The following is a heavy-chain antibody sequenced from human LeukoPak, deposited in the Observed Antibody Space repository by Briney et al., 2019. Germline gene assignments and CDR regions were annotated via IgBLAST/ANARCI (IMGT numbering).Heavy chain of an antibody. Sequence: GGSLRLSCAASGFAFDDYGMSWVRQAPGKGLEWVSGINWNGGSTGYADSVKGRFTISRDNSKNTLYLQMNSLRAEDTAVYYCAKVRETNFRDGYLPWGQGTLVTVSS. V-gene: IGHV3-20*04. CDR2: INWNGGST. CDR1: GFAFDDYG. J-gene: IGHJ5*02. D-gene: IGHD5-24*01. CDR3: AKVRETNFRDGYLP.